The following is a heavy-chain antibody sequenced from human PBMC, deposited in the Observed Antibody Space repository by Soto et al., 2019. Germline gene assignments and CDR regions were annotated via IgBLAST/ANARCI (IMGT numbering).Heavy chain of an antibody. D-gene: IGHD6-19*01. CDR1: GFTFSNYA. CDR2: IDGSGYST. V-gene: IGHV3-23*01. Sequence: EVQLLESGGGLVQPGGSLRLSCAASGFTFSNYAMGWVRQAPGKGLEWVSSIDGSGYSTYYAESVKGRFTISRDNSKSRLYLQMNSLRAEETAVYYCAKDNLAPYSSGWEIRFDPWGQGTLVTVSS. CDR3: AKDNLAPYSSGWEIRFDP. J-gene: IGHJ5*02.